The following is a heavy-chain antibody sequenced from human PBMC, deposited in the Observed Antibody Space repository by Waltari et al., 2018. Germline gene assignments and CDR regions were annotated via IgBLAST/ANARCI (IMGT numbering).Heavy chain of an antibody. Sequence: QVQLVQSGAEVKKPLSSVTVSCKASGGTFSSSAIRWMRRAPRQGLEWMGGIIPICGTENYAQKFQGRVTITADESTSTAYMELSSLRSEDTAVYYCARRVKGCYYDSSDGVDWFDPWGQGTLVTVSS. CDR3: ARRVKGCYYDSSDGVDWFDP. D-gene: IGHD3-22*01. CDR1: GGTFSSSA. CDR2: IIPICGTE. V-gene: IGHV1-69*01. J-gene: IGHJ5*02.